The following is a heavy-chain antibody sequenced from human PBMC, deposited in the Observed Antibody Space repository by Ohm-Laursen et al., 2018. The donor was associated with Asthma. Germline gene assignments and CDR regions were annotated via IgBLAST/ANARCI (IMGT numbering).Heavy chain of an antibody. CDR1: GFTFSSYT. J-gene: IGHJ4*02. CDR2: MNGNGDTT. Sequence: SLRLSCAAAGFTFSSYTMHWVRQAPGKGLDYVSSMNGNGDTTHYADSVKSRFTISRDNSKNTLYLQMSSLRAEDTAVYHCIKDLSGTYSFDYWGQGALVTVSS. V-gene: IGHV3-64D*08. D-gene: IGHD1-26*01. CDR3: IKDLSGTYSFDY.